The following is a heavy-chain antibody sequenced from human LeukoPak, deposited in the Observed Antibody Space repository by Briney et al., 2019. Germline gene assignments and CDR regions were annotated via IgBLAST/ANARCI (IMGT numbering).Heavy chain of an antibody. CDR3: ARVFHDSSGYYPYYFDY. J-gene: IGHJ4*02. V-gene: IGHV1-69*13. D-gene: IGHD3-22*01. CDR2: IIPIFGTA. Sequence: EASVKVSCKASGGTFSSYAISWVRQAPGQGLEWMGGIIPIFGTANYAQKFQGRVTITADESTSTAYMELRSLRSDDTAVYYCARVFHDSSGYYPYYFDYWGQGTLVPVSS. CDR1: GGTFSSYA.